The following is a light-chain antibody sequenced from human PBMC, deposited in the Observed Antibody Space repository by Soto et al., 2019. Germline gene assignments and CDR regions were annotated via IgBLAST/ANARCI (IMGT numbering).Light chain of an antibody. CDR1: QSIRTW. V-gene: IGKV1-5*01. CDR2: DAS. Sequence: DIQLTQSPSTLSASVGDSVTITCRASQSIRTWLAWYQQKPGTAPKLLIYDASSLESGISSRFSGSGSGTEFTLTISSLQPDDFATYYCHQYVNYSPWTFGQGTKVEVK. CDR3: HQYVNYSPWT. J-gene: IGKJ1*01.